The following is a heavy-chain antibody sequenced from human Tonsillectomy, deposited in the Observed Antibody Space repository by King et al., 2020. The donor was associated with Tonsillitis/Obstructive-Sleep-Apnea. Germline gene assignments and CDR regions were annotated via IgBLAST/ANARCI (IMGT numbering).Heavy chain of an antibody. CDR3: ARGIYYDY. CDR2: ISTYNGKT. J-gene: IGHJ4*02. D-gene: IGHD3-22*01. Sequence: FQLVQSGAEVKKPGASVKVSCKASGYTFTTYGISWVRQAPGQGLEWMGWISTYNGKTEYAQNLQGRVTTTTHTSTSGAYMEMRSLRSDDTAVYYCARGIYYDYWGQGTLVTVSS. CDR1: GYTFTTYG. V-gene: IGHV1-18*01.